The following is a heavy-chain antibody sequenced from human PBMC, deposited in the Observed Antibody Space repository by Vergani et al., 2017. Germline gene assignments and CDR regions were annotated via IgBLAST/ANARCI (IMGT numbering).Heavy chain of an antibody. Sequence: QVQLVQSGAEVKKPGSSVKVSCKASGGTFSSYAISWVRQAPGQGLEWMGGIIPIFGTANYAQKFQGRVTITADESTSTAYMELSSLRSEDTAVYYCARPGGSYYYGSGSLSHFDYWGQGTLVTFSS. J-gene: IGHJ4*02. V-gene: IGHV1-69*12. CDR2: IIPIFGTA. CDR3: ARPGGSYYYGSGSLSHFDY. CDR1: GGTFSSYA. D-gene: IGHD3-10*01.